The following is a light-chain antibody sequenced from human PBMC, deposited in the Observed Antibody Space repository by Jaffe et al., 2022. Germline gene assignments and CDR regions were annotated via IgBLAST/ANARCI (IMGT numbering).Light chain of an antibody. CDR2: NND. CDR3: ATWNDKLNTYV. Sequence: QSALTQPPSVSEAPRQRVTISCSGSNSNITKNGISWYQQVPGKAPKLLMYNNDMLASGVSDRFSGSKSGTSASLTISGLQSEDEADYYCATWNDKLNTYVFGGGTKVTVL. V-gene: IGLV1-36*01. CDR1: NSNITKNG. J-gene: IGLJ1*01.